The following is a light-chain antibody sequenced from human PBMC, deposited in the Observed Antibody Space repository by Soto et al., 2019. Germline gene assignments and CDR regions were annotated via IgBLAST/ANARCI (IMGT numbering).Light chain of an antibody. Sequence: DIQMTQSPSFLSASVGDRVTFTCRASQSVSTWLAWYQLKPGKAPKLLIYGASNLGSGVPSRFSGSGSGTEFTLTISSLQPEDFATYYCQQYDTNSYTFGQGTKLEIK. J-gene: IGKJ2*01. V-gene: IGKV1-5*01. CDR2: GAS. CDR1: QSVSTW. CDR3: QQYDTNSYT.